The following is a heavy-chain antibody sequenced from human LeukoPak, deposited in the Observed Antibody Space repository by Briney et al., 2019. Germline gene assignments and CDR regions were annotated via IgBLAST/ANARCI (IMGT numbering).Heavy chain of an antibody. Sequence: GSLRLSCAASGFTFSSHTMNWVRQAPGQGLEWISYISSSSDAIYYADSVKGRFTISRDNSKNTLYLQMNSLRAEDTAVYYCAKASELGRGYFDYWGQGTLVTVSS. D-gene: IGHD7-27*01. V-gene: IGHV3-48*01. CDR2: ISSSSDAI. J-gene: IGHJ4*02. CDR3: AKASELGRGYFDY. CDR1: GFTFSSHT.